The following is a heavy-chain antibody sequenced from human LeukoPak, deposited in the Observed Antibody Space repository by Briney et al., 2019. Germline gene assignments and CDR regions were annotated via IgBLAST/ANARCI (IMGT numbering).Heavy chain of an antibody. Sequence: PGGSLRLSCAASGFTFSMYEMNWIRQAPGKGLEWVSYIVSSGSAIYYADSVRGRFTISRDNAKNSLYLQMNRLRAEDTAVYYCARVGYFGLGSYYTGGHYFDYWGQGTLVTVSS. J-gene: IGHJ4*02. CDR3: ARVGYFGLGSYYTGGHYFDY. CDR1: GFTFSMYE. D-gene: IGHD3-10*01. CDR2: IVSSGSAI. V-gene: IGHV3-48*03.